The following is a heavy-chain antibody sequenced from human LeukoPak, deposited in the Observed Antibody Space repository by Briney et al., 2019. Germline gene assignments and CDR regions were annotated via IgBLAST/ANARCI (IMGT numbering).Heavy chain of an antibody. CDR3: ATLYYDYVWGSYRYEYFDY. V-gene: IGHV3-7*01. D-gene: IGHD3-16*02. Sequence: GGSLRLSCAASGFTFSSYWMSWVRQAPGKGLEWVANIKQDGNEKYYVDSVKGRFTISRDNAKNSLYLHMNSLRAEDTAVYYCATLYYDYVWGSYRYEYFDYWGQGTLVTVSS. J-gene: IGHJ4*02. CDR2: IKQDGNEK. CDR1: GFTFSSYW.